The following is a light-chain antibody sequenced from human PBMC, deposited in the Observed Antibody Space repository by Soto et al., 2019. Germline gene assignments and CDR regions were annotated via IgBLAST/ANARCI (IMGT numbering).Light chain of an antibody. CDR2: DAT. CDR1: QDSSKN. J-gene: IGKJ5*01. Sequence: QMTQSPSSLSASVGDRVTITCQASQDSSKNLNWYQQKPGKAPKLLIYDATSLKTGVHPRLSGSRSATNVIITIISRLQQDISAYYYQQHDGLLPITFGQGTRLEIK. CDR3: QQHDGLLPIT. V-gene: IGKV1-33*01.